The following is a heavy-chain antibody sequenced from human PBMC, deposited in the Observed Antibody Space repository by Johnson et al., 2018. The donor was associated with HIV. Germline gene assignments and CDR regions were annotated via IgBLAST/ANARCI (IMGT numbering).Heavy chain of an antibody. J-gene: IGHJ3*02. D-gene: IGHD6-13*01. Sequence: VQLVESGGGLVQPGGSLRLSCAASGFTFSSYAMSWVRQAPGKGLEWVANIQPDGSGKYYVDSVKGRFTLSSDNSKNTLYLQMNSLRAEDTAVYYCARADSSSSPWMGLDIWGQGTMVTVSS. CDR1: GFTFSSYA. V-gene: IGHV3-7*05. CDR3: ARADSSSSPWMGLDI. CDR2: IQPDGSGK.